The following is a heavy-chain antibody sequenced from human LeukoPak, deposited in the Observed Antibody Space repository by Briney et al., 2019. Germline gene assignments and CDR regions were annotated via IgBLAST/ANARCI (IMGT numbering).Heavy chain of an antibody. D-gene: IGHD6-13*01. CDR1: GGSISSYY. CDR3: ARLSIAAAGNNDY. J-gene: IGHJ4*02. V-gene: IGHV4-59*08. CDR2: IYYSGST. Sequence: PSETLSLICTVSGGSISSYYWSWIRQPPGKGLEWIGYIYYSGSTNYNPSLKSRVTISVDTSKNQFSLKLSSVTAADTAVYYCARLSIAAAGNNDYWGQGTLVTVSS.